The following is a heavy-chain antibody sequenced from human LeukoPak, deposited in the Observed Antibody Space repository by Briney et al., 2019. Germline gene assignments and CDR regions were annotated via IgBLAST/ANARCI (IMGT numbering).Heavy chain of an antibody. CDR3: ARELEWHSSWPPG. J-gene: IGHJ4*02. CDR2: ISYDGSNK. CDR1: GFTFSSYA. V-gene: IGHV3-30-3*01. Sequence: QTGGSLRLSCAASGFTFSSYAMHWVRQAPGKGLEWVAVISYDGSNKYYADSVKGRFTISRDNSKNTLYLQMNSLRAEDTAVYYCARELEWHSSWPPGWGQGTLVTVSS. D-gene: IGHD6-13*01.